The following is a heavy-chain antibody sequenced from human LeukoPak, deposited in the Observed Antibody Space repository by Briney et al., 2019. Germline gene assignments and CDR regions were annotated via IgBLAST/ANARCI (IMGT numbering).Heavy chain of an antibody. J-gene: IGHJ4*02. CDR1: GFTFSSYA. CDR2: ISGSGGST. D-gene: IGHD3-3*01. Sequence: GGSLRLSCAASGFTFSSYAMSWVRQAPGKGLEWVSAISGSGGSTYYADSVKGRFTISRDNSKNTLYLQMNSLKAEDTAVYYCAKYYDFWSGYSYWGQGTLVTVSS. CDR3: AKYYDFWSGYSY. V-gene: IGHV3-23*01.